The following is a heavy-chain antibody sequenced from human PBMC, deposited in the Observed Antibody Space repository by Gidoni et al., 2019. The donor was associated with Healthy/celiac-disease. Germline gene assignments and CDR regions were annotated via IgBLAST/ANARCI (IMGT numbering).Heavy chain of an antibody. CDR3: AREGWGGHDSTRLSWFDP. J-gene: IGHJ5*02. V-gene: IGHV4-34*01. CDR2: INHSGST. D-gene: IGHD5-12*01. CDR1: GGSFSGYY. Sequence: QVQLQQWGAGLLKPSETLSLTCAVYGGSFSGYYWSWIRQPPGKGLECIGEINHSGSTNYNPSLKSRVTISVDTSKNQFSLKLSSVTAADTAVYYCAREGWGGHDSTRLSWFDPWGQGTLVTVSS.